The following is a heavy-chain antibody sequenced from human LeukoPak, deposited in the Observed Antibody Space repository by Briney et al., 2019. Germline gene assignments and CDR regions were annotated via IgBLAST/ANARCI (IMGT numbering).Heavy chain of an antibody. V-gene: IGHV4-34*01. J-gene: IGHJ1*01. CDR2: INHSGST. CDR3: ARGAYDSSIWYGYFQH. Sequence: GSLRLSCAASGFTFSSYGMSWIRQPPGKGLEWIGEINHSGSTNYNPSLKSRVTISVDTSKNQFSLKLSSVTAADTAVYYCARGAYDSSIWYGYFQHWGQGTLVTVSS. D-gene: IGHD6-13*01. CDR1: GFTFSSYG.